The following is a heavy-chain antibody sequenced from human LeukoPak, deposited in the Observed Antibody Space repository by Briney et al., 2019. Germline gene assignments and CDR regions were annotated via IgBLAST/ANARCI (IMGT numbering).Heavy chain of an antibody. Sequence: GGSLRLSCAASGFTFSSYAMHWVRQAPGKGLEWVAVISYDGSNKYYADSVKGRFTISRDNSKNTLYLQMNSLRAEDTAVYYCAKDMASGSSSWYRRTYYYYGMDVWGQGTTVTVSS. D-gene: IGHD6-13*01. CDR1: GFTFSSYA. V-gene: IGHV3-30-3*01. CDR2: ISYDGSNK. J-gene: IGHJ6*02. CDR3: AKDMASGSSSWYRRTYYYYGMDV.